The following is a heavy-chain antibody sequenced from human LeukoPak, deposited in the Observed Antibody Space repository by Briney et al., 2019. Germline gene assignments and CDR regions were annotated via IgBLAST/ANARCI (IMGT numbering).Heavy chain of an antibody. V-gene: IGHV1-24*01. D-gene: IGHD2-2*01. CDR3: ATDRVVPAAMVGAKYFQH. CDR1: GYTLTELS. J-gene: IGHJ1*01. CDR2: FDPEDGET. Sequence: ASVKVSCKVSGYTLTELSMHWVRQAPGKGLEWMGGFDPEDGETIYAQKFQGRVTMTEDTSTDTAYMELSSLRSEDTAVYYCATDRVVPAAMVGAKYFQHWGQGTLVTVSS.